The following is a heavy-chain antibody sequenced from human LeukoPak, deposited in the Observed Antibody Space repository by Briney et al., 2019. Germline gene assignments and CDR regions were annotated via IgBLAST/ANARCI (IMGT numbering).Heavy chain of an antibody. CDR1: GGSISSYY. CDR2: IYYSGST. D-gene: IGHD3-3*01. Sequence: SETLSLTCTVSGGSISSYYWSWIRQPPGKGLEWIGYIYYSGSTNYNPSLKSRVTISVDTSKNQFSLKLSSVTAADTAVYYCARHGDFWGGRSWFDPWGQGTLVTVSS. J-gene: IGHJ5*02. V-gene: IGHV4-59*08. CDR3: ARHGDFWGGRSWFDP.